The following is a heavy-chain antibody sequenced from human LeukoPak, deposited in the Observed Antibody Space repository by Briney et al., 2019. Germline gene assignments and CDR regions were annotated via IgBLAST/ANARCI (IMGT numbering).Heavy chain of an antibody. CDR2: IIPILGIA. D-gene: IGHD2-21*02. CDR3: AREQLETTYCGGDCYLGPFDY. Sequence: SVKVSCKASGGTFSSYAISWVRQAPGQGLEWMGRIIPILGIANYAQKFQGGVTITADKSTSTAYMELSSLRSEDTAVHYCAREQLETTYCGGDCYLGPFDYWGQGTLVTVSS. V-gene: IGHV1-69*04. CDR1: GGTFSSYA. J-gene: IGHJ4*02.